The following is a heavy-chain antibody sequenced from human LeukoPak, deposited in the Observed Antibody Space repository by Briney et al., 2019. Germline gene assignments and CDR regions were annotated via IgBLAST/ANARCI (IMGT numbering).Heavy chain of an antibody. CDR2: IYYSGST. CDR1: GGSISSGGYY. V-gene: IGHV4-31*03. J-gene: IGHJ2*01. Sequence: SQTLSLTCTVSGGSISSGGYYWSWIRQHPGKGLEWIGYIYYSGSTYYNPSLKSRVTISVDTSKNQFSLKLSSVTAADTAVYYCARDRYTVVSWYFDLWGRGTLVTVSS. CDR3: ARDRYTVVSWYFDL. D-gene: IGHD4-23*01.